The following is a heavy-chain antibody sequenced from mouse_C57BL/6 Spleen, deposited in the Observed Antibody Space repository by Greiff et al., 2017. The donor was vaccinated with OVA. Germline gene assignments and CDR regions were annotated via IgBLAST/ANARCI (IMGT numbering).Heavy chain of an antibody. CDR3: TRDRPSYYAMDY. Sequence: EVMLVESGEGLVKPGGSLKLSCAASGFTFSSYAMSWVRQTPEKRLEWVAYISSGGDYIYYADTVKGRFTISRDNARNTLYLQMSSLKSEDTARYYCTRDRPSYYAMDYWGQGTSVTVSS. V-gene: IGHV5-9-1*02. J-gene: IGHJ4*01. CDR2: ISSGGDYI. CDR1: GFTFSSYA.